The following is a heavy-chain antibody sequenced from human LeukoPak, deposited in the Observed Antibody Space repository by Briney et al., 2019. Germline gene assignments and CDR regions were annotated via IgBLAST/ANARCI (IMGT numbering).Heavy chain of an antibody. Sequence: GGSLRLSCAASGFSISSYYMHWVRQAPGKGLEWVSGISWNSGSIGYADSVKGRFTISRDNAKNSLYLQMNSLRAEDTAVYYCASHALYGDYLRYYYYYGMDLWGQGTTVTASS. CDR1: GFSISSYY. CDR3: ASHALYGDYLRYYYYYGMDL. V-gene: IGHV3-9*01. D-gene: IGHD4-17*01. CDR2: ISWNSGSI. J-gene: IGHJ6*02.